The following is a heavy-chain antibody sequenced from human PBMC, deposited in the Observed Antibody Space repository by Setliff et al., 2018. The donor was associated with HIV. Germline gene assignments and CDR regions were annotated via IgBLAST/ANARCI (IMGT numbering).Heavy chain of an antibody. V-gene: IGHV4-34*01. J-gene: IGHJ4*02. D-gene: IGHD1-26*01. CDR1: NGSFSDYF. Sequence: PSETLSLTCAVYNGSFSDYFWSWIRQPPGKGLEWIGEINDSGSTKYNPSLKSRVTISVDTSKNRFSLKLSSVTAADTAIYYCALLYPYSGYLGYWGQGTLVTVSS. CDR3: ALLYPYSGYLGY. CDR2: INDSGST.